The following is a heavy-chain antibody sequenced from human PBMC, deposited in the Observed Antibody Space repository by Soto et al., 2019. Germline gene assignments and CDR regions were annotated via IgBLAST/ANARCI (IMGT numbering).Heavy chain of an antibody. CDR1: GFTFNTYA. V-gene: IGHV3-33*01. Sequence: QVQLVESGGGVAQPGRSLRLSCAASGFTFNTYAMHWVRQAPGKGLEWVALIWYDGSNRYYADSVKGRFTISRDNSKHTLFLQMNRLRAEDTDVYYCATFTFGGVDDWGQGTLVAVSS. CDR2: IWYDGSNR. D-gene: IGHD3-16*01. CDR3: ATFTFGGVDD. J-gene: IGHJ4*02.